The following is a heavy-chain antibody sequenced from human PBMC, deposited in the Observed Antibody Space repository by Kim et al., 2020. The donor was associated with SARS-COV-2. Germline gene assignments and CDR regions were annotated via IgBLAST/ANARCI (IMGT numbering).Heavy chain of an antibody. D-gene: IGHD2-15*01. CDR1: GGSFSNFY. Sequence: SETLSLTCSVSGGSFSNFYWSWVRQPPGKGLEWIGYIYYIGTTNYNPSLKSRVTMSVDTSKNQFSLRLNSVTAADTAVYFCARLTGWQLRNHYYGLDFWGQGTTVTVS. CDR3: ARLTGWQLRNHYYGLDF. CDR2: IYYIGTT. J-gene: IGHJ6*02. V-gene: IGHV4-59*01.